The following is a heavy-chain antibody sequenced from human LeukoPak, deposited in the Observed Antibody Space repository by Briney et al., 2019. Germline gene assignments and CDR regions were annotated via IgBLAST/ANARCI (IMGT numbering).Heavy chain of an antibody. CDR2: TNHSGNT. CDR1: GASFSGYY. CDR3: AMLREGYTNGFAP. J-gene: IGHJ5*02. Sequence: SETLSLTCAFYGASFSGYYWSWIRQPPGKGLEWIGETNHSGNTNYNPSLKSRVTISADTSKNQFSLKLRSVTAADTAVYFCAMLREGYTNGFAPWGQGTLVTVSS. V-gene: IGHV4-34*01. D-gene: IGHD6-13*01.